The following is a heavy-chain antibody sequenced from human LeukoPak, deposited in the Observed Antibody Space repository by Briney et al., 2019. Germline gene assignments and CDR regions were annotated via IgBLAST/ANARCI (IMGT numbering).Heavy chain of an antibody. CDR1: GFTFSSYD. Sequence: PGGSLTLSCAASGFTFSSYDMHWVRQAPAKGLEWVAVIWYDGSSKYYADSVKGRFTISRDNSKNTLYLQMDSLRAEDTAVYYCARVHSSSWAYFDNWGQGTLVTVSS. D-gene: IGHD6-13*01. CDR2: IWYDGSSK. J-gene: IGHJ4*02. CDR3: ARVHSSSWAYFDN. V-gene: IGHV3-33*01.